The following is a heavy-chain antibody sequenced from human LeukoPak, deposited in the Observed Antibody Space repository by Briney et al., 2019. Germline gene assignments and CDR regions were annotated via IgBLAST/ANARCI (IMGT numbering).Heavy chain of an antibody. V-gene: IGHV3-30*18. CDR2: ISYDGSNK. CDR1: GFTFSSYG. CDR3: AKDRISGRNRYYFDY. D-gene: IGHD1-26*01. Sequence: GGSLRLSCAASGFTFSSYGMHWVRQAPSKGLEWVAVISYDGSNKYYADSVKGRFTISRDNSKNTLYLQMNSLRAEDTAVYYCAKDRISGRNRYYFDYWGQGTLVTVSS. J-gene: IGHJ4*02.